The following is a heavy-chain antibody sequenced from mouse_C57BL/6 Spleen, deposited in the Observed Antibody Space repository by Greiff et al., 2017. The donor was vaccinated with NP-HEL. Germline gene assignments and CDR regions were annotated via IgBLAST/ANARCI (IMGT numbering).Heavy chain of an antibody. Sequence: VQLQQPGAELVMPGASVKLSCKASGYTFTSYWMHWVKQRPGQGLEWIGEIDPSDSYTNYNQKFKGKSTLTVDKSSSTAYRQLSSLTSEDSAVYDCARDYGSSNWYFDVWGTGTTVTVSS. CDR3: ARDYGSSNWYFDV. CDR1: GYTFTSYW. CDR2: IDPSDSYT. V-gene: IGHV1-69*01. J-gene: IGHJ1*03. D-gene: IGHD1-1*01.